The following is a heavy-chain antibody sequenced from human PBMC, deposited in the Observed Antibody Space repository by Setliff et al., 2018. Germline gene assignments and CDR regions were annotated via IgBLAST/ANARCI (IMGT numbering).Heavy chain of an antibody. D-gene: IGHD6-13*01. Sequence: SETLSLTCAVSGGSIRSGNYYWSWVRQPPGKGLEWIGYIYYSGSTYYNPSLEIRTTISVDTSKNQFSLNLSSVTAADTAVYYCARVSSSWYPIDCRGQGALVTVSS. CDR1: GGSIRSGNYY. V-gene: IGHV4-30-4*08. CDR2: IYYSGST. CDR3: ARVSSSWYPIDC. J-gene: IGHJ4*02.